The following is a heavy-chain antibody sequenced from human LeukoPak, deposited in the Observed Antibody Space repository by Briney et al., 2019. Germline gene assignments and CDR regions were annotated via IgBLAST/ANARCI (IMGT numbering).Heavy chain of an antibody. V-gene: IGHV1-8*01. CDR3: AKWKVGATTLPIDF. J-gene: IGHJ4*02. CDR2: MNPYSGNT. Sequence: GASVKVSCKASGYTFTNYDINWVRQATGQGLEWMGWMNPYSGNTGYAQEFQGRITMTRDTSISTAYMELSSLRSEDTAMYYCAKWKVGATTLPIDFWGQGTLVTVSS. D-gene: IGHD1-26*01. CDR1: GYTFTNYD.